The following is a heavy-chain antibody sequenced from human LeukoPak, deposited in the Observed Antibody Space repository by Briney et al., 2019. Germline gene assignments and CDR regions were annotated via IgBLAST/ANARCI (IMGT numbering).Heavy chain of an antibody. CDR1: GGTFSSYA. J-gene: IGHJ4*02. V-gene: IGHV1-69*01. CDR2: IIPIFGTA. CDR3: ASPYSYGYNLGDYYFDY. D-gene: IGHD5-18*01. Sequence: ASVKVSCKASGGTFSSYAISWVRQAPGQGLEWIGGIIPIFGTANYAQKFQGRVTITADESTSTAYMELSSLRSEDTAVYYCASPYSYGYNLGDYYFDYWGQGTLVTVSS.